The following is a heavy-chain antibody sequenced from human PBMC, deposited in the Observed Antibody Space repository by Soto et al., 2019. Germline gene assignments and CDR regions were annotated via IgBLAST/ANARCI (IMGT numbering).Heavy chain of an antibody. V-gene: IGHV3-23*01. CDR2: ISGSGGST. J-gene: IGHJ4*02. CDR1: GFTFSSYA. CDR3: ARLSSGLYFDY. Sequence: EVQVLESGGGLVQPGGSLRLSCAASGFTFSSYAMNWVRQAPGKGLEWVSVISGSGGSTYYADSVKGRFTISRDNSKNTLYLHMNSLRAEDTAVYYCARLSSGLYFDYLGQGTLVTVSS. D-gene: IGHD6-19*01.